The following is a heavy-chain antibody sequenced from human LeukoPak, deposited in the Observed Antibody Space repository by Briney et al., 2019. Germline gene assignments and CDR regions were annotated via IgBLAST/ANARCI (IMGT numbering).Heavy chain of an antibody. Sequence: PGGSLRLSCVVSGFTVSSNYMSWVRQAPGKGLEWVSVIYSGGSTYYAGSVKGGFAISRDNSKNTLYLQMNSPRAEDTAVYYCYSMMVVGIRVINDYWGLGTLVTVSS. J-gene: IGHJ4*02. CDR3: YSMMVVGIRVINDY. D-gene: IGHD3-22*01. CDR2: IYSGGST. V-gene: IGHV3-66*01. CDR1: GFTVSSNY.